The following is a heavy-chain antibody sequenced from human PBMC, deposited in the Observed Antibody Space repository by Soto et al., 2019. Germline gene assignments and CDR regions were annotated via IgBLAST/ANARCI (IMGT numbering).Heavy chain of an antibody. Sequence: SETLSLTCTVSGGSVSSGSYYWSWIRQPPEKGLEWIGYIYYSGSTNYNPSLKSRVTISVDTSKNQFSLKLSSVTAADTAVYYCARVTAMATISRLYYFDYWGQGTLVTVSS. CDR1: GGSVSSGSYY. J-gene: IGHJ4*02. D-gene: IGHD5-12*01. CDR2: IYYSGST. V-gene: IGHV4-61*01. CDR3: ARVTAMATISRLYYFDY.